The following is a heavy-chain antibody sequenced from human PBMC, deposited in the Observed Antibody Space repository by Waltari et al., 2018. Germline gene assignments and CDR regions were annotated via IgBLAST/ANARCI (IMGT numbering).Heavy chain of an antibody. CDR3: ARGDYGNRIDY. V-gene: IGHV3-21*01. Sequence: EVQLVESGGGLVKPGGSLRLSCAASGFTFSRCAMNWVRQAPGKGLEWVSCIGTSSSYIYYADSVKGRFTISRDDAKNSLSLQMNSLRAEDTAVYYCARGDYGNRIDYWGQGTLVTVSS. CDR1: GFTFSRCA. J-gene: IGHJ4*02. D-gene: IGHD4-17*01. CDR2: IGTSSSYI.